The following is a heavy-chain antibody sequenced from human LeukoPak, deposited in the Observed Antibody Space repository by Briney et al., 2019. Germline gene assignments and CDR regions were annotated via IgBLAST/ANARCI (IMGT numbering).Heavy chain of an antibody. J-gene: IGHJ4*02. V-gene: IGHV1-2*02. Sequence: GASVTVSCKASVYTFTVYYMHWVRQAPGQALEWMGWINPNSGGTNYAQKFQGRVTMTRDTSISTDFMELSRLRSDDTAVYYCERGAPYGSGSYYINYWGQGTLVTVSS. CDR2: INPNSGGT. CDR3: ERGAPYGSGSYYINY. CDR1: VYTFTVYY. D-gene: IGHD3-10*01.